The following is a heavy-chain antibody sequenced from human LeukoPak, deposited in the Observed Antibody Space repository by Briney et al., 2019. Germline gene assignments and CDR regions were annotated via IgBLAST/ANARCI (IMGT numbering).Heavy chain of an antibody. V-gene: IGHV5-51*01. Sequence: GESLKISCKGSGYSFTSYWIGWGRQMPGKGLEWMGIIYPGDSDTRYSPSFQGQVTISADKSISTAYLQWSSLKASDTAMYYCARLPVTTVTTPNFDPWGQGTLVTVSS. D-gene: IGHD4-17*01. J-gene: IGHJ5*02. CDR2: IYPGDSDT. CDR3: ARLPVTTVTTPNFDP. CDR1: GYSFTSYW.